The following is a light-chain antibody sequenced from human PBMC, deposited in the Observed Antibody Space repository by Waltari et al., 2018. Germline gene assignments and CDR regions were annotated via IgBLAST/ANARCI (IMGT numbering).Light chain of an antibody. V-gene: IGKV1-39*01. J-gene: IGKJ1*01. Sequence: DVQMTQSPFSLSASVGDRVTITCRASQRIDNFLSWYQQKPGKAPNLLIYGASNWQSGVPSRFSGSGFGTDFTLTITSLQPQDSATYYCQQSYTTSWTFGQGTTVEVK. CDR1: QRIDNF. CDR2: GAS. CDR3: QQSYTTSWT.